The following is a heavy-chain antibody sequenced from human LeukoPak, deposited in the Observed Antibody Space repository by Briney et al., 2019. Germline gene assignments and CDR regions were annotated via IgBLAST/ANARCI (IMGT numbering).Heavy chain of an antibody. CDR1: GFTFSSYA. Sequence: GGSLRLSCAASGFTFSSYAMSWVRQAPGKGLEWVSVISGSGDNTYYADSVKGQFTISRDNSKNTLYLQMNSLRAEDTAVYYCAKDEGGQLDDWFDPWGQGTLVTVSS. J-gene: IGHJ5*02. V-gene: IGHV3-23*01. CDR2: ISGSGDNT. D-gene: IGHD6-13*01. CDR3: AKDEGGQLDDWFDP.